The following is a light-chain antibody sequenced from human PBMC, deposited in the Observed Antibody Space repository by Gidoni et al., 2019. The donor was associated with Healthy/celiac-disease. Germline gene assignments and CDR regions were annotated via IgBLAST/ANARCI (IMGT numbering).Light chain of an antibody. V-gene: IGKV3-20*01. CDR3: QQYGSSPPIT. CDR2: GAS. Sequence: QSPGTLSLSPGERATLSCRASQSVSSSYLAWYQQKPGQAPRLLIYGASSRSTGLPDRFSGSGSGTDFTLTISRLEPEDFAVYYCQQYGSSPPITFGQGTRLEIK. J-gene: IGKJ5*01. CDR1: QSVSSSY.